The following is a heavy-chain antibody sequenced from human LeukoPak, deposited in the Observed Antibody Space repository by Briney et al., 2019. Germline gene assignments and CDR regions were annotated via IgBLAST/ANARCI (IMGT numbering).Heavy chain of an antibody. CDR2: ISGSGGST. D-gene: IGHD3-3*01. V-gene: IGHV3-23*01. Sequence: PGGSLRLSCEASGFTFSSYAMSWARQAPGKGLEWVSPISGSGGSTYYADSVKGRFTISRDNSKNTLYLQMNSLRAEDTAVYYCAKDRLRFLEWPRGDWFDPWGQGTLVTVSS. J-gene: IGHJ5*02. CDR1: GFTFSSYA. CDR3: AKDRLRFLEWPRGDWFDP.